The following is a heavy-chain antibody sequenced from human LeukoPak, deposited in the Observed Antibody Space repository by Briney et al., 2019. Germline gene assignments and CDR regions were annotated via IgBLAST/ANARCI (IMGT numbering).Heavy chain of an antibody. Sequence: GGSLRLSCAGSGFTFSDAWMNWVRQVPGKGLEWVALIKSRTNGGTTDYAAPVKGRFIISRDDAKDTLYLQMNSLKSEDTALYYCVSEIQGAFHYWGQGALVTVSS. D-gene: IGHD1-1*01. CDR3: VSEIQGAFHY. J-gene: IGHJ4*02. CDR1: GFTFSDAW. CDR2: IKSRTNGGTT. V-gene: IGHV3-15*01.